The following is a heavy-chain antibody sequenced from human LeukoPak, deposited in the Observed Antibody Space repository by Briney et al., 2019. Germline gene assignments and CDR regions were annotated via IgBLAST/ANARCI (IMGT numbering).Heavy chain of an antibody. CDR3: ARSCSSTTCYSYYYYHMDV. CDR2: ICSSSSTI. D-gene: IGHD2-2*01. V-gene: IGHV3-48*01. CDR1: GFTFSSYS. Sequence: GGSLRLSCTASGFTFSSYSMNWVRQAPGKGLEWVSYICSSSSTIYYADSVKGRFTISRDNTKNSLYLQMNSLRAEDTAVYYCARSCSSTTCYSYYYYHMDVWGKGTTVTVSS. J-gene: IGHJ6*03.